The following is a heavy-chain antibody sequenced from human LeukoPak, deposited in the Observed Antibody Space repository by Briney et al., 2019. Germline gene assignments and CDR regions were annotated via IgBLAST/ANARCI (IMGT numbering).Heavy chain of an antibody. D-gene: IGHD5-24*01. Sequence: SETLPLTCTVSGGSIGNYYWSWIRQPPGKGLEWIGHYYYSGSTRYNPSLEGRAIISVDTSINQLSLKVSSVTAADTAVYYCVRDGKDGFNFDFWGPGTLVTVSS. CDR2: YYYSGST. J-gene: IGHJ4*02. CDR1: GGSIGNYY. V-gene: IGHV4-59*01. CDR3: VRDGKDGFNFDF.